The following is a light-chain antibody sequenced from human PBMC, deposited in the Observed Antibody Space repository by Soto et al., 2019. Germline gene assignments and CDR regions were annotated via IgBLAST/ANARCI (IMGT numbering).Light chain of an antibody. CDR2: ANN. J-gene: IGLJ2*01. CDR3: PVYDICLSEGV. CDR1: SSNIGAGYN. Sequence: QAVVTQPPSVSGAPGQRVTISGTGSSSNIGAGYNVHWYQQLPGTAPKLLIYANNNRPSGVTDRFSGSKSGTSASLAIAGLQAEDEDDYYCPVYDICLSEGVFGGGTKLTVL. V-gene: IGLV1-40*01.